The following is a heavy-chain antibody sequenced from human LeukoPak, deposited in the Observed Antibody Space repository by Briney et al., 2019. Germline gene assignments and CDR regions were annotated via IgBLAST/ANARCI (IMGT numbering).Heavy chain of an antibody. Sequence: GSSVKVSCKASGGTFSSYAISWVRQAPGQGLEWMGGIIPIFGTASYAQKFQGRVTITADKSTSTAYMELSSLRSEDTAAYYCASRTTVTTYYYYYGMDVWGKGTTVTVSS. CDR1: GGTFSSYA. CDR3: ASRTTVTTYYYYYGMDV. D-gene: IGHD4-17*01. V-gene: IGHV1-69*06. CDR2: IIPIFGTA. J-gene: IGHJ6*04.